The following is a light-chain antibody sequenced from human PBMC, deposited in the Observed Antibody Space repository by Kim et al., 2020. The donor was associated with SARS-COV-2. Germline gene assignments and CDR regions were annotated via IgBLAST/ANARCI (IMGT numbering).Light chain of an antibody. Sequence: APGKTARMTCGGNNIGSKSVHRYQQKPGQAPVLVIYYDSDRPSGIPERFSGSNSGNTATLTISRVEAGDEADYYCQVWDSSSDHRVFGGGTQLTVL. V-gene: IGLV3-21*04. CDR3: QVWDSSSDHRV. CDR1: NIGSKS. J-gene: IGLJ3*02. CDR2: YDS.